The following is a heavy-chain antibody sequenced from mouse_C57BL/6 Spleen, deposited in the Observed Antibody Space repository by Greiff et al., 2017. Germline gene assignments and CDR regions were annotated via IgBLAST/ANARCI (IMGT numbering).Heavy chain of an antibody. CDR2: IHPNSGST. Sequence: VQLQQPGAELVKPGASVKLSCKASGYTFTSYWMHWVKQRPGQGLEWIGMIHPNSGSTNYNEKFKSKATLTVDKSSSTAYMQLSSLTSEDSAVYYCARRRGSSFYWYFDVWGTGTTVTVSS. V-gene: IGHV1-64*01. CDR1: GYTFTSYW. D-gene: IGHD1-1*01. CDR3: ARRRGSSFYWYFDV. J-gene: IGHJ1*03.